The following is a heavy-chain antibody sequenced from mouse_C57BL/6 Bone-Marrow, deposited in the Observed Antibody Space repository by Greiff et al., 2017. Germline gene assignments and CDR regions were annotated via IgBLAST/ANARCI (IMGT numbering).Heavy chain of an antibody. Sequence: VQLQQPGAELVRPGASVKLSCTASGFNFNDYYMHWVKQRPEQGLEWIGRIDPEDGDTEYAPKFQGKATMTADTSSNTAYMQLSSLTSEDTAVYYCTAPIITTEYFDYWGQGTTLTVSS. J-gene: IGHJ2*01. CDR1: GFNFNDYY. CDR3: TAPIITTEYFDY. CDR2: IDPEDGDT. V-gene: IGHV14-1*01. D-gene: IGHD1-1*01.